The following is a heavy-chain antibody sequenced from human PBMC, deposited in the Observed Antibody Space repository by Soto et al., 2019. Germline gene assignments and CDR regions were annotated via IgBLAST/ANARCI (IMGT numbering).Heavy chain of an antibody. CDR1: QFTFINYS. Sequence: GGSLRLSCAASQFTFINYSMSWVRQAPGKGLDWVSAISYGGGTTYYADSVKGRFTISRDNSKNTLYLQMNSLRAEDTAVYYCAKNPGYYYDSTGYHFDYWGQGTLVTVSS. J-gene: IGHJ4*02. CDR2: ISYGGGTT. V-gene: IGHV3-23*01. CDR3: AKNPGYYYDSTGYHFDY. D-gene: IGHD3-22*01.